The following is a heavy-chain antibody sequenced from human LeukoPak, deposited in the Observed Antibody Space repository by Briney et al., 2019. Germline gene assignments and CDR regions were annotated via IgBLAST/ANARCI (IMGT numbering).Heavy chain of an antibody. CDR1: GFTVSSNY. CDR2: IYSGGST. Sequence: GGSLRLSCAASGFTVSSNYMSWVRQAPGKGLEWVSVIYSGGSTYYADSVKGRFTISRDNSKNTLYLQMNSLRAEDTAVYYCATRNSSGWYPYYYYYMDVWGKGTTITISS. D-gene: IGHD6-19*01. V-gene: IGHV3-66*01. CDR3: ATRNSSGWYPYYYYYMDV. J-gene: IGHJ6*03.